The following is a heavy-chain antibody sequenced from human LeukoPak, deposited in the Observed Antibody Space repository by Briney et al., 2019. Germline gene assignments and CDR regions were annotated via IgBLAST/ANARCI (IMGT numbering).Heavy chain of an antibody. Sequence: SETLSLTCAVYGGSFSGYYWSWIRQPPGKGLEWIGEINHSGSTNYNPSLKSRVTISVDTSKNQFSLKLSSVTAADTAVYYCASSTIFGVVIMGNYYYYGMDVWGQGTTVTVSS. V-gene: IGHV4-34*01. CDR3: ASSTIFGVVIMGNYYYYGMDV. D-gene: IGHD3-3*01. J-gene: IGHJ6*02. CDR1: GGSFSGYY. CDR2: INHSGST.